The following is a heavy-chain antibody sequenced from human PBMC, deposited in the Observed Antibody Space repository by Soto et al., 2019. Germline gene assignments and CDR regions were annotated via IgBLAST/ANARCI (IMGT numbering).Heavy chain of an antibody. D-gene: IGHD4-17*01. V-gene: IGHV1-2*04. CDR3: ARGDYGDYESGRAFDI. CDR1: GYTFTGYY. CDR2: INPNSGGT. J-gene: IGHJ3*02. Sequence: ASVKVSCKASGYTFTGYYMHWVRQAPGQGLEWMGWINPNSGGTNYAQKFQGWVTVTRDTSISTAYMELSRLRSDDTAVYYCARGDYGDYESGRAFDIWGQGTMVTVSS.